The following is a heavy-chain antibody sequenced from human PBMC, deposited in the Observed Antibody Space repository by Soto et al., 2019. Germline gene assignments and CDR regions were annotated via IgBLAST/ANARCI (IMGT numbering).Heavy chain of an antibody. CDR3: GREVIPLTTDWYFDL. J-gene: IGHJ2*01. Sequence: QLQLRESGPGLVKPSETLSLTCTVSGGSITGGVGGLYYWSWIRQPPGKGLAWIGSIYDSGSTYYNPPLKSRVIVSVDTSKNQFSLRLSSVTAADTAVYYWGREVIPLTTDWYFDLWGPCTLGSVSS. CDR2: IYDSGST. D-gene: IGHD1-1*01. V-gene: IGHV4-30-4*01. CDR1: GGSITGGVGGLYY.